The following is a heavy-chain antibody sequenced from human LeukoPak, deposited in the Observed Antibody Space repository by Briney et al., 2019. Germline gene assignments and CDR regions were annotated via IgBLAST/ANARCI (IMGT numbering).Heavy chain of an antibody. CDR2: ISGSGGST. Sequence: GGSLRLSCAASGFTFSSYAMSWVRQAPGKGLEWVSAISGSGGSTYYADSVKGRFTISRDNSKNTLYLQMNSLRAEDTAVYYCARAGGGSCYAPIDYWGQGTLVTVSS. V-gene: IGHV3-23*01. J-gene: IGHJ4*02. CDR3: ARAGGGSCYAPIDY. CDR1: GFTFSSYA. D-gene: IGHD2-15*01.